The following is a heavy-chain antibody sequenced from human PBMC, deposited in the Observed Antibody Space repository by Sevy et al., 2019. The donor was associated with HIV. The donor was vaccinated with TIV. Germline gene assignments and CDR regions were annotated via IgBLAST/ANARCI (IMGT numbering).Heavy chain of an antibody. CDR1: GFSFRSYG. CDR3: ANGDYYFDY. CDR2: IRFDGSNK. Sequence: GGSLRLSCAASGFSFRSYGMHWVRQAPGKGLEWVAFIRFDGSNKHYADSVKGRFTISRDYSTNTLNLQMNSLRTEDTAVYYCANGDYYFDYWGQGTLVTVSS. J-gene: IGHJ4*02. D-gene: IGHD2-21*02. V-gene: IGHV3-30*02.